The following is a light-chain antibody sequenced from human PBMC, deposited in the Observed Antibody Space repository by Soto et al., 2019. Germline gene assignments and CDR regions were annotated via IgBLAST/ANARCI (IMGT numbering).Light chain of an antibody. CDR1: SSDVGSSNL. V-gene: IGLV2-23*02. Sequence: QSALTQPASVSGSPGQSITISCIGTSSDVGSSNLVSWYQQHPGKAPQVLIYEVSERPSGVSNRFSGSKSGNTASLTISGLQAEDEAEYSCCSYAGSRTHVLFGGGTKLTVL. CDR2: EVS. J-gene: IGLJ2*01. CDR3: CSYAGSRTHVL.